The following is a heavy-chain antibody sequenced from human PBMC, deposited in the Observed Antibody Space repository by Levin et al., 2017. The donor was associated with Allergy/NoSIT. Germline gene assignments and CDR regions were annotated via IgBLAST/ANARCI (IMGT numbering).Heavy chain of an antibody. V-gene: IGHV3-9*01. CDR3: AKDRGLVGARPYYFDY. CDR1: GFTFDDYA. D-gene: IGHD1-26*01. J-gene: IGHJ4*02. Sequence: GGSLRLSCAASGFTFDDYAMHWVRQAPGKGLEWVSGISWNSGSIGYADSVKGRFTISRDNAKNSLYLQMNSLRAEDTALYYCAKDRGLVGARPYYFDYWGQGTLVTVSS. CDR2: ISWNSGSI.